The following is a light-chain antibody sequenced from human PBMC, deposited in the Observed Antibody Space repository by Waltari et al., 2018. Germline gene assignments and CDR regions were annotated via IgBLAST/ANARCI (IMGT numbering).Light chain of an antibody. CDR1: GSDVVDYNY. Sequence: QSALTQPRSVSGSPGQSVTLSCTGTGSDVVDYNYVSWYQQHPGKAPKLVIYDVTQRPSGVPDLFSGSRSSNSASLTISGLQAEDEADYYCCSYSATWVFGGCTNLTVL. V-gene: IGLV2-11*01. J-gene: IGLJ3*02. CDR2: DVT. CDR3: CSYSATWV.